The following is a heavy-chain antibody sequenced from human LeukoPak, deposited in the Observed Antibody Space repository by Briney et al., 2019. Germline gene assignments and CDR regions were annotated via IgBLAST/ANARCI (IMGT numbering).Heavy chain of an antibody. D-gene: IGHD6-13*01. V-gene: IGHV3-30*18. CDR1: GFTFSRYG. J-gene: IGHJ4*02. Sequence: GGSLRLSCAASGFTFSRYGMHWVRQAPGKGLEWVAVISNDGSNKYYADSVKGRFTISRDNSKNTLYLQMNSLRAEDTAVYYCAKVRAAAAPEDYWGQGTLVTVSS. CDR3: AKVRAAAAPEDY. CDR2: ISNDGSNK.